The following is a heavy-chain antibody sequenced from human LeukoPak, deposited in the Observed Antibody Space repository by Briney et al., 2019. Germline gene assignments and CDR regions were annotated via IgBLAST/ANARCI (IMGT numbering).Heavy chain of an antibody. Sequence: SETLSLTCTVSGGSISSSTYYWDWIRQPPGKGLEWIGSIYYSGSTYYNPSLKSRVTISVDTSKNQFSLKLSSVTAADTAVYYCARTLGMIVTNWGQGTLVTVSS. CDR2: IYYSGST. CDR3: ARTLGMIVTN. CDR1: GGSISSSTYY. V-gene: IGHV4-39*07. J-gene: IGHJ4*02. D-gene: IGHD3-22*01.